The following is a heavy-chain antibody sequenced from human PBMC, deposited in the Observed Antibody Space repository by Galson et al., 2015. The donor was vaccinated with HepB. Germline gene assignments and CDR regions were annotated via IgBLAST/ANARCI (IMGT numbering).Heavy chain of an antibody. Sequence: SVKVSCKASGYTFTGYYMHWVRQAPGQGLEWMGRINPNSGGTNYAQKFQGRVTMTRDTPISTAYMELSRLRSDDTAVYYCARDGCSGGSYRDDAFDIWGQGTMVTVSS. CDR1: GYTFTGYY. V-gene: IGHV1-2*06. CDR3: ARDGCSGGSYRDDAFDI. J-gene: IGHJ3*02. D-gene: IGHD2-15*01. CDR2: INPNSGGT.